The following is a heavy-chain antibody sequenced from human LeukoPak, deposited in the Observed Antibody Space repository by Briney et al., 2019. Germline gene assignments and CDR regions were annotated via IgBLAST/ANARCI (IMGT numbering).Heavy chain of an antibody. D-gene: IGHD5-24*01. CDR1: GGSISSSSYY. J-gene: IGHJ5*02. V-gene: IGHV4-39*07. CDR2: IYYSGST. Sequence: SETLSLTCTVSGGSISSSSYYWGWIRQPPGKGLEWIGSIYYSGSTYYNPSLKSRVTTSVDTSKNQFSLKLSSVTAADTAVYYCARDKMGWLQSNWFDPWGQGTLVTVSS. CDR3: ARDKMGWLQSNWFDP.